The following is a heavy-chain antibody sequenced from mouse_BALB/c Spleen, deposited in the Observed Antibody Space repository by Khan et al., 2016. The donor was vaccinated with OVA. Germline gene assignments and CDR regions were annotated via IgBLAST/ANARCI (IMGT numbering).Heavy chain of an antibody. J-gene: IGHJ4*01. CDR2: IDPANGNT. D-gene: IGHD2-1*01. V-gene: IGHV14-3*02. CDR1: GFNIKDTY. CDR3: ARRRGNYEAYDMDY. Sequence: EVQRVESGAELVKPGASVKLSCTASGFNIKDTYIHWVKQRPEQGLEWIGRIDPANGNTKYDPKFLDKATITADTSSNTAYLQLSSLTSEDTAVYYGARRRGNYEAYDMDYWGQGTSVTVSS.